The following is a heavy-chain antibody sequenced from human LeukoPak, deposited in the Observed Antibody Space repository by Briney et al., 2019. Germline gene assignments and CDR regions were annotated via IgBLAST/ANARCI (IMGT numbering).Heavy chain of an antibody. J-gene: IGHJ4*02. D-gene: IGHD6-19*01. CDR1: ENRISSDRVG. CDR3: VRGRVAGFDY. CDR2: TYYRSKWYS. V-gene: IGHV6-1*01. Sequence: SQTLSLTFTITENRISSDRVGWNWIMQSPSRGLEWLGRTYYRSKWYSDYTVSVSSRITINPDTSKEEVSLQLNSVTPEDTAVYYCVRGRVAGFDYWGLGTLVTVSS.